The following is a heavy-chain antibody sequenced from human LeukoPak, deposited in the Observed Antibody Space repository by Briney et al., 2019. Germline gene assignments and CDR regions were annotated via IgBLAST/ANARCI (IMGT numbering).Heavy chain of an antibody. CDR2: IYTSGST. CDR3: ARYGVYGDYDY. D-gene: IGHD4-17*01. J-gene: IGHJ4*02. V-gene: IGHV4-4*09. CDR1: GGSISYYY. Sequence: PSETLSLTCTVSGGSISYYYWSWFRQPPGKGLEWIGYIYTSGSTTYNSSLKSRVTISVDTSKNQFSLQVRSVTAADTAVYYCARYGVYGDYDYWGQGTLVTVSS.